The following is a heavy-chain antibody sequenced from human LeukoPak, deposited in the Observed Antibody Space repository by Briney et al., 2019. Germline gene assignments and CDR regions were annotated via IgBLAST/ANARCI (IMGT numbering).Heavy chain of an antibody. CDR3: ARGGSGSYPGY. D-gene: IGHD3-10*01. J-gene: IGHJ4*02. CDR1: GYTFTGYY. Sequence: ASVKVSCKASGYTFTGYYMHWVRQAPGQGLEWMGRIIPILGIANYAQKFQGRVTITADKSTSTAYMELSSLRSEDTAVYYCARGGSGSYPGYWGQGTLVTVSS. CDR2: IIPILGIA. V-gene: IGHV1-69*04.